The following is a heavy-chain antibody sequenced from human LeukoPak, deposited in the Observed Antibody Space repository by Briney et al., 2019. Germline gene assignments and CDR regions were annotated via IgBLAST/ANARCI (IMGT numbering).Heavy chain of an antibody. D-gene: IGHD6-13*01. CDR2: IWYGGSNK. CDR1: GFTFSSYG. CDR3: AKGSSSWPGYYFDY. Sequence: GGSLRLSCAASGFTFSSYGMHWVRQAPGKGLEWVAVIWYGGSNKYYADSVKGRFTISRDNPKNTLYLQMNSLRAEDTAVYYCAKGSSSWPGYYFDYWGQGTLVTVSS. J-gene: IGHJ4*02. V-gene: IGHV3-33*08.